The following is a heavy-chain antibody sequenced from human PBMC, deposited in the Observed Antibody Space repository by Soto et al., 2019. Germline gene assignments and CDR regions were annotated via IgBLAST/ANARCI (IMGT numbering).Heavy chain of an antibody. CDR3: AKGGSLTGYFTYDY. J-gene: IGHJ4*02. Sequence: EVQLLESGGGLVQPGGSLRLSCATSGFTLSNYAMNWVRQSPGKGLEWVSSISASGDSTYYLESVKGRFTVSRDNSKNTLYLQIDSLRAEDTAVYYCAKGGSLTGYFTYDYWGQGALVTVSS. CDR1: GFTLSNYA. CDR2: ISASGDST. V-gene: IGHV3-23*01. D-gene: IGHD3-9*01.